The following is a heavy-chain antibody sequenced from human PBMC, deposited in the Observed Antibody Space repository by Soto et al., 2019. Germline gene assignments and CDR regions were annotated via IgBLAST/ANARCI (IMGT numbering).Heavy chain of an antibody. Sequence: SETLSLTCTVSGGSISSYYGSWIRQPPGKGLEWIGYIYYSGSTNYNPSLKSRVTISVDTSKNQFSLKLSSVTAADTAVYYCARCSGGSCYTFDYWGQGTLVTVSS. D-gene: IGHD2-15*01. CDR1: GGSISSYY. CDR2: IYYSGST. J-gene: IGHJ4*02. V-gene: IGHV4-59*08. CDR3: ARCSGGSCYTFDY.